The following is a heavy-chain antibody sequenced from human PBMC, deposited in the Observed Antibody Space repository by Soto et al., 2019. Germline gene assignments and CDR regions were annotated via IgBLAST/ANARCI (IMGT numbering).Heavy chain of an antibody. Sequence: GGSLRLSCAASGFTFSSFFMNWVRQAPGKGLEWVSVISGSDGSTYYADSVKGRFTISRDNSKNTLNLQMNSLRAEDTAVYYCARRSSSWYFDYWGQGTLVTAPQ. J-gene: IGHJ4*02. V-gene: IGHV3-23*01. D-gene: IGHD6-13*01. CDR2: ISGSDGST. CDR1: GFTFSSFF. CDR3: ARRSSSWYFDY.